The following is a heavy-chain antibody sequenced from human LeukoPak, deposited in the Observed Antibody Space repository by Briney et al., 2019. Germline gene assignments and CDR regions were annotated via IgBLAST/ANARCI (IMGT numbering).Heavy chain of an antibody. D-gene: IGHD2-21*02. CDR2: IYTSGST. CDR3: ASRPIVVVTAIPYYFDY. V-gene: IGHV4-4*07. CDR1: GGSISSYY. Sequence: PSETLSLTCTVSGGSISSYYWSWIRQPAGKGLEWIGRIYTSGSTNYNPSLKSRVTISVDTSKNQFSLKLSSVTAADTAVYYCASRPIVVVTAIPYYFDYWGQGTLVTVSS. J-gene: IGHJ4*02.